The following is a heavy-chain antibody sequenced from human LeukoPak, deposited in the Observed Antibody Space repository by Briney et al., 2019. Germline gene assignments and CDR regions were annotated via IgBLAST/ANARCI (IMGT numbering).Heavy chain of an antibody. V-gene: IGHV3-23*01. J-gene: IGHJ3*02. Sequence: GGSLRLSCAASGFTFSSYAMSWVRQAPGKGLEWVSAISGSGGSTYYADSVKGRFTISRDNSKNTLYLQMNSLRAEDTAVYYCAKDRELWFGDFDAFDIWGQGTMVTVSS. CDR3: AKDRELWFGDFDAFDI. D-gene: IGHD3-10*01. CDR2: ISGSGGST. CDR1: GFTFSSYA.